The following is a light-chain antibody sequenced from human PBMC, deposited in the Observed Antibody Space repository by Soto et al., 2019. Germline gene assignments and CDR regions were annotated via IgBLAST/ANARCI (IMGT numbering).Light chain of an antibody. CDR3: QQYDKWPPIT. V-gene: IGKV3-15*01. CDR2: GAS. Sequence: DIVMTQSLATLFVSPGERVTLSCRASQSVRSNLAWYQQKPGQASWALIYGASTRATGLPARFNGSGSGTEFSLTISSLQSEDFAVYYCQQYDKWPPITFGQGTRLEIK. CDR1: QSVRSN. J-gene: IGKJ5*01.